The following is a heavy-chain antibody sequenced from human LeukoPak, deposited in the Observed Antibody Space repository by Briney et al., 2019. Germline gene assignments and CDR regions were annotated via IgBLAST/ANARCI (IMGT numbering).Heavy chain of an antibody. Sequence: PGGSLRLSCAASGFTFSSYAMHWVRQAPGKGLEWVAVISYDGSNKYYADSVKGRFTISRDNSKNTLYLQMNSLRAEDTAVYYCARERGYSGYDLFYWGQGTLVTVSS. D-gene: IGHD5-12*01. J-gene: IGHJ4*02. V-gene: IGHV3-30*04. CDR1: GFTFSSYA. CDR2: ISYDGSNK. CDR3: ARERGYSGYDLFY.